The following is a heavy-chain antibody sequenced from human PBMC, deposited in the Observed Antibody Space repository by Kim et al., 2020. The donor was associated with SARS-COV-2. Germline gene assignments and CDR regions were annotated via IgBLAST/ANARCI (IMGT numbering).Heavy chain of an antibody. D-gene: IGHD3-10*01. CDR1: GGSISSYY. CDR3: ARAPRGPTYYYGSGHPVDI. J-gene: IGHJ3*02. CDR2: IYYSGST. Sequence: SETLSLTCTVSGGSISSYYWSWIRQPPGKGLEWIGYIYYSGSTNYNPSLKSRVTISVDTSKNQFSLKLSSVTAADTAVYYCARAPRGPTYYYGSGHPVDIWGQGTMVTVSS. V-gene: IGHV4-59*01.